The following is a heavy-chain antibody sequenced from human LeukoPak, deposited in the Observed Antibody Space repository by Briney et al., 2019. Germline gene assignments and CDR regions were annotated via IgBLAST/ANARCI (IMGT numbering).Heavy chain of an antibody. Sequence: TNYNPSLKSRVTISVDTSKNQFSLKLSSVTAADTAVYYCARGADPDCSGGSCYSRYFDYWGQGTLVTVSS. CDR2: T. J-gene: IGHJ4*02. CDR3: ARGADPDCSGGSCYSRYFDY. V-gene: IGHV4-34*01. D-gene: IGHD2-15*01.